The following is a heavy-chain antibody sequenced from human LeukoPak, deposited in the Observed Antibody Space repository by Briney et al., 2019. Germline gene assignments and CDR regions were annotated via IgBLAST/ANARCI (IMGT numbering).Heavy chain of an antibody. J-gene: IGHJ6*03. V-gene: IGHV4-39*01. CDR2: IYYSGST. Sequence: PSETLSLTCTVSGGSISSSSYYWGWIRQPPGKGLEWIGSIYYSGSTYYNPSLKSRVTISVDTYKNQFSLKVSSVTAADTAVYYCARLLCSSTSCDYYYHYMDVWGKGTTVTVSS. D-gene: IGHD2-2*01. CDR3: ARLLCSSTSCDYYYHYMDV. CDR1: GGSISSSSYY.